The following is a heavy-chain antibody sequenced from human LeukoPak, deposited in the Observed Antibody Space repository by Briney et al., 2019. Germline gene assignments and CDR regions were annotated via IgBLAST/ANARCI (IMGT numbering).Heavy chain of an antibody. D-gene: IGHD2-15*01. CDR1: GLAFSAYK. CDR2: ISTDGYTT. V-gene: IGHV3-74*01. Sequence: GGSLRLSCAASGLAFSAYKMHWVRQAPRKGLVWVSRISTDGYTTDYADFVQGRFTASRDNTKNTWSLEMNSLRAEDTAVYYCVVGGGPGYWGQGTLVTVSS. J-gene: IGHJ4*02. CDR3: VVGGGPGY.